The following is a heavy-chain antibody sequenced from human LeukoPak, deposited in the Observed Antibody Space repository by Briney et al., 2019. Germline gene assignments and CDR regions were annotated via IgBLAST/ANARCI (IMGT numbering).Heavy chain of an antibody. CDR3: ARWRYSSSWYARTNYYFDY. CDR2: INHSGST. V-gene: IGHV4-34*01. CDR1: GGSFSGYY. J-gene: IGHJ4*02. Sequence: SETLSLTCAVYGGSFSGYYWSWIRQPPGKGLEWIGEINHSGSTNYNPSLKSRVTISVDTSKNQFSLKLSSVTAADTAVYYCARWRYSSSWYARTNYYFDYWGQGTLVTVSS. D-gene: IGHD6-13*01.